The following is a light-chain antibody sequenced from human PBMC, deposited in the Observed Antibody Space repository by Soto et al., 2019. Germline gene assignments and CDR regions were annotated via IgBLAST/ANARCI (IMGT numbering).Light chain of an antibody. V-gene: IGKV3-11*01. J-gene: IGKJ1*01. CDR1: QSVGDY. Sequence: IVLTQSPATLSLSPGERATVSCRASQSVGDYLAWYQQKTGQAPRLLIYDASNRAAGVPYRFRGSGSGTDFTLTISSVEPEDFGVYYCQHYNSYSEAFGQGTKVELK. CDR2: DAS. CDR3: QHYNSYSEA.